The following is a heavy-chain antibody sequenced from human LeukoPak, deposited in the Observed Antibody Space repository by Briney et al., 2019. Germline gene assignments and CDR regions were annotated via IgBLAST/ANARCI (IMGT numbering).Heavy chain of an antibody. CDR3: ASYCSGGSCRYY. Sequence: ASVKVFCKASGDTFTSYGITWVRQAPGQGLEWMGWISAYNGNTNYAQKLQGRVTMTTDTSTSTAYMELRSLRSDDTAVYYCASYCSGGSCRYYWGQGTLVTVSS. CDR2: ISAYNGNT. D-gene: IGHD2-15*01. J-gene: IGHJ4*02. V-gene: IGHV1-18*01. CDR1: GDTFTSYG.